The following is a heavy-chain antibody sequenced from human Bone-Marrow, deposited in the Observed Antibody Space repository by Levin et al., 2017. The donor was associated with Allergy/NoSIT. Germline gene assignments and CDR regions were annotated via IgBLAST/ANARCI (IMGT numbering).Heavy chain of an antibody. CDR2: ITDNGRTT. D-gene: IGHD2-2*01. V-gene: IGHV3-11*01. J-gene: IGHJ6*02. CDR3: ARDERVDVVALGSFSYSYSYNGMDV. Sequence: MAGGSLRLSCAAFGFTFSDYYMTWVRLAPGKGLEWVAYITDNGRTTYYADSVKGRFTISRDNANYSLYLQMNSLRADDTAVYYCARDERVDVVALGSFSYSYSYNGMDVWGQGTTVTVSS. CDR1: GFTFSDYY.